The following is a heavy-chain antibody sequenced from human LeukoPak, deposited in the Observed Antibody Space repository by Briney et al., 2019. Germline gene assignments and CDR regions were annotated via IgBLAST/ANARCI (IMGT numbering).Heavy chain of an antibody. CDR1: GLIFTSYW. CDR3: ARGGDY. Sequence: GGSLRLSCAASGLIFTSYWMHWVRQAPGKGLVWVSRINSDGSSTTYADSVKGRFTISRDNSKNTLYLQMNSLRAEDTAVYYCARGGDYWGQGTLVTVSS. V-gene: IGHV3-74*01. CDR2: INSDGSST. J-gene: IGHJ4*02.